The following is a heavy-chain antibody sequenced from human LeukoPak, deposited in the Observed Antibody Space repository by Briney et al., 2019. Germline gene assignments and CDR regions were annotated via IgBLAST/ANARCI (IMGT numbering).Heavy chain of an antibody. CDR2: IKSKSERGTT. D-gene: IGHD2-2*02. CDR3: TSNLYCSTSSCYTLDN. CDR1: GFTFSNGW. J-gene: IGHJ4*02. Sequence: GGSLRLSCAASGFTFSNGWMSWVRQAPGKGLEWVGRIKSKSERGTTDYAAPVKGRFTISRDGSTNTVYLHMNSLKTEDTAVYFCTSNLYCSTSSCYTLDNWGQGTLVAVSS. V-gene: IGHV3-15*01.